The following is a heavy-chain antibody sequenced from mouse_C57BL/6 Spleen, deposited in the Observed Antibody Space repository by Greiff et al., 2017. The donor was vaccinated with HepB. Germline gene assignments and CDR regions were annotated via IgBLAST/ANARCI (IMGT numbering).Heavy chain of an antibody. J-gene: IGHJ1*03. Sequence: VKLVESGPGLVAPSQSLSITCTVSGFSLTSYGVSWVRQPPGKGLEWLGVIWGAGSTNYHSALISRLSISKDNSKSQVFLKLNSLQTGDTATYYCANIPVYYYGSSYWYFDVWGTGTTVTVSS. V-gene: IGHV2-3*01. CDR1: GFSLTSYG. D-gene: IGHD1-1*01. CDR3: ANIPVYYYGSSYWYFDV. CDR2: IWGAGST.